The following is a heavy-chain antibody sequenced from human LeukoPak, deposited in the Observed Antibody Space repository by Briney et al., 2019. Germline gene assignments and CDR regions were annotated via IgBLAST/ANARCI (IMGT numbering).Heavy chain of an antibody. D-gene: IGHD3-22*01. Sequence: PSETLSLTCAVYGGTFSGYYWSWIRQPPGKGREWIGEINHSGSTNYNPSLKSRVTISVDTSKNKFSLKLSSVTAADTAVYYCARVRPPYYYDSSGTYAFDIWGQGTMVTVSS. CDR2: INHSGST. V-gene: IGHV4-34*01. CDR1: GGTFSGYY. CDR3: ARVRPPYYYDSSGTYAFDI. J-gene: IGHJ3*02.